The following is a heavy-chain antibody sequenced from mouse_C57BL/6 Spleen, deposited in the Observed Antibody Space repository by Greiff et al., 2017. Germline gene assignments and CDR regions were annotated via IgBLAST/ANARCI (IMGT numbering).Heavy chain of an antibody. CDR1: GYSITSGYD. J-gene: IGHJ4*01. D-gene: IGHD3-3*01. V-gene: IGHV3-1*01. CDR3: ARVGWEDAMDY. CDR2: ISYSGST. Sequence: VQLKESGPGMVKPSQSLSLTCTVTGYSITSGYDWHWIRHFPGNKLEWMGYISYSGSTNYNPSLKSRISITHDTSKNHFFLKLNSVTTEDTATYYCARVGWEDAMDYWGQGTSVTVSS.